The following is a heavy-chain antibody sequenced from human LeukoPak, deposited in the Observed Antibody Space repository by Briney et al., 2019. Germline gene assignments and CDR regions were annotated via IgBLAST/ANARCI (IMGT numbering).Heavy chain of an antibody. V-gene: IGHV4-34*01. D-gene: IGHD2-2*01. CDR2: INHNGST. CDR1: GGSFSGYY. Sequence: SETLSLTCAVYGGSFSGYYWSWIRQPPGKGLEWIGEINHNGSTNYNPSLKSRVTISVDTSKNQFSLKLSSVTAADTAVYYCAREGGCSSTSCYAIDYWGQGTLVTVSS. J-gene: IGHJ4*02. CDR3: AREGGCSSTSCYAIDY.